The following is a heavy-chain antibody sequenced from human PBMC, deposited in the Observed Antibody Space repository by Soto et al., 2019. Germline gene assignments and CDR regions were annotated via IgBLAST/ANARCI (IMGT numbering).Heavy chain of an antibody. CDR3: AKTNYDFWSGYEPQELGYYFDY. CDR1: GGSISSYY. D-gene: IGHD3-3*01. J-gene: IGHJ4*02. Sequence: PSETLSLTCTVSGGSISSYYWSWIRQPPGKGLEWIGYIYYSGSTNYNPTLKSRVTISVDTSKNQFSLKLSSVTAADTAVYYCAKTNYDFWSGYEPQELGYYFDYWGQGXLVTVSS. CDR2: IYYSGST. V-gene: IGHV4-59*01.